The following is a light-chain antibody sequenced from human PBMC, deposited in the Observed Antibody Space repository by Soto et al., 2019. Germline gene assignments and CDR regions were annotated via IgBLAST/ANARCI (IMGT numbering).Light chain of an antibody. J-gene: IGLJ1*01. V-gene: IGLV2-14*01. Sequence: QSVLAQSASVSGSPGQSITISCTGSSSVVGGYNYVSWYQQHPGKAPKLMIYDVSNRPSGVSNRFSGSKSGNTASLTISGLQAEDEADYYCSSYTSSSNYVFGTGTKVTVL. CDR1: SSVVGGYNY. CDR3: SSYTSSSNYV. CDR2: DVS.